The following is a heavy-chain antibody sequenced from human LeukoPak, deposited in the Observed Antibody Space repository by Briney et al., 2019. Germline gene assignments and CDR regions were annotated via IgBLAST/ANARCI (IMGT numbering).Heavy chain of an antibody. V-gene: IGHV3-7*05. D-gene: IGHD3-16*01. CDR2: INQDGSEK. CDR3: ARDATPPGIIFDY. J-gene: IGHJ4*02. CDR1: GFTFSSFW. Sequence: GGSLTLPCEVSGFTFSSFWMNWVRQPPGKGLEWVANINQDGSEKWYVDSVKGRFTISRDNAKNSVFLQMNSLRAEDTAVYYCARDATPPGIIFDYWGQGTLVTVSS.